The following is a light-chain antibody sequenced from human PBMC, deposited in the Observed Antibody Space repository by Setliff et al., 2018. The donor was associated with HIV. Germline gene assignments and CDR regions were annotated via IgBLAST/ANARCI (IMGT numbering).Light chain of an antibody. CDR3: SSYRRSVTPFV. CDR1: SSDIGDHSY. V-gene: IGLV2-14*03. J-gene: IGLJ1*01. Sequence: QSVLTQPASVSGSPGQSITISCTGTSSDIGDHSYVSWYQHHPGKAPKLIIFDVRNRPSGVSNRFSASKSGTTASLTISGLQAEDEADYYCSSYRRSVTPFVFGTGTKVTVL. CDR2: DVR.